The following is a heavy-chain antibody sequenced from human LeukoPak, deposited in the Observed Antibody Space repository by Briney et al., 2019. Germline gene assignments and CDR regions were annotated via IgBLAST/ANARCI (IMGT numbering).Heavy chain of an antibody. Sequence: GGSERLSCAASGFTFSSFEMNWVRQAPGKGLEWLSYISSSGTGIHYADSVKGRFTISRDNAKNSLYLQMNSLTSEDTAVYYCAREDDTSGYYYGICDFWGQGTLVTVSS. CDR2: ISSSGTGI. V-gene: IGHV3-48*03. CDR1: GFTFSSFE. J-gene: IGHJ4*02. CDR3: AREDDTSGYYYGICDF. D-gene: IGHD3-22*01.